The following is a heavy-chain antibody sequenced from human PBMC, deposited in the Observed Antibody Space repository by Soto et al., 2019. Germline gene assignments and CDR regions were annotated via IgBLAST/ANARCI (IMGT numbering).Heavy chain of an antibody. CDR1: GYTFTSYG. J-gene: IGHJ6*02. D-gene: IGHD2-2*01. CDR3: ARDRIVVVPAAMGPGMDV. V-gene: IGHV1-18*01. CDR2: ISAYNGNT. Sequence: ASVKVSCKASGYTFTSYGISWVRQAHGQGLEWMGWISAYNGNTNYAQKLQGRVTMTTDTSTSTAYMELRSLRSDDTAVYYCARDRIVVVPAAMGPGMDVWGQGTTVTVSS.